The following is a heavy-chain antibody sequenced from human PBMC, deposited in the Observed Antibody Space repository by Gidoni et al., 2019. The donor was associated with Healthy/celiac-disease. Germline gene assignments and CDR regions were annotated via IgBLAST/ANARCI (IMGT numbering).Heavy chain of an antibody. V-gene: IGHV3-30*18. CDR3: AKDTYYYGSGSYHYYYYYGMDV. CDR2: ISDDGSNK. D-gene: IGHD3-10*01. Sequence: QVQLVESGGGVVQPGRSLRLSCAASGFPFSSYGMHWVRQAPGKGLEWVAVISDDGSNKYYADSVKGRFTISRDNSKNTLYLQMNSLRAEDTAVYYCAKDTYYYGSGSYHYYYYYGMDVWGQGTTVTVSS. J-gene: IGHJ6*02. CDR1: GFPFSSYG.